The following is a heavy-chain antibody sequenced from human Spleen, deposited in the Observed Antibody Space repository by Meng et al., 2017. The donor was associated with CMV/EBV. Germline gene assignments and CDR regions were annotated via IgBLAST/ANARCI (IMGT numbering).Heavy chain of an antibody. CDR2: IYYSGST. CDR1: GGSISSGDYY. Sequence: HRKGPGQGLGKPSRTLSLTCTVSGGSISSGDYYWSWIRQPPGKGLEWIGYIYYSGSTYYNPSLKSRATISVDTSKNQFSLKLSSVTAADTAVYYCARVVPAARFDPWGQGTLVTVSS. CDR3: ARVVPAARFDP. D-gene: IGHD2-2*01. J-gene: IGHJ5*02. V-gene: IGHV4-30-4*08.